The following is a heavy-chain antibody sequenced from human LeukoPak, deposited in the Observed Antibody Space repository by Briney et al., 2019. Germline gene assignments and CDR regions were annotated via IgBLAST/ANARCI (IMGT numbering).Heavy chain of an antibody. CDR2: ISGSGGST. D-gene: IGHD3-9*01. V-gene: IGHV3-23*01. CDR3: AKEGSYDILTGGLGNDY. Sequence: GGSLRLSCAASGFTFSSYGMSWVRQAPGKGREWVSAISGSGGSTYYADSVKGRFTISRDNSKNTLYLQMNSLRAEDTAVYYCAKEGSYDILTGGLGNDYWGQGTLVTVSS. J-gene: IGHJ4*02. CDR1: GFTFSSYG.